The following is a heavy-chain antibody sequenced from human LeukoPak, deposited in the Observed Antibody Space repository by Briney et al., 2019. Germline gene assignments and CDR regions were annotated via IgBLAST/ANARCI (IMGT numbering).Heavy chain of an antibody. V-gene: IGHV3-9*01. D-gene: IGHD2-8*02. CDR1: GFTFDDYA. CDR3: ASLLGTGDY. J-gene: IGHJ4*02. Sequence: DRSLRLSCAASGFTFDDYAMHWVRQAPGKGLEWVSGISWNSGSIGYADSVKGRFTISRDNAKNSLYLQMNSLRAEDTALYYCASLLGTGDYWGQGTLVTVSS. CDR2: ISWNSGSI.